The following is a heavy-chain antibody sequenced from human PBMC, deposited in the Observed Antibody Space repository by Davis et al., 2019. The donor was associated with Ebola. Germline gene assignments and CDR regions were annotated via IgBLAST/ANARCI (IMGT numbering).Heavy chain of an antibody. D-gene: IGHD2/OR15-2a*01. CDR1: GFTFSSYD. CDR3: VKDSSNIWFDI. CDR2: ISWHGRDI. J-gene: IGHJ3*02. V-gene: IGHV3-9*01. Sequence: SLKISCAASGFTFSSYDMHWVRQVPGKGLEWVSGISWHGRDIGYADSVKGRFAISRDNSRGTLYLQMNSLRVEDSAIYYCVKDSSNIWFDIWGQGTLVTVSS.